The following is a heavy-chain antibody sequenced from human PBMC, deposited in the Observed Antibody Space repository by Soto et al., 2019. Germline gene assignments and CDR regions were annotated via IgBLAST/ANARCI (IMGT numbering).Heavy chain of an antibody. CDR1: GRSITSYY. J-gene: IGHJ4*02. V-gene: IGHV4-59*12. Sequence: QVVLQESGPGLVKPSETLSLTCSVSGRSITSYYWSWVRQPPGKGLEWIGYIYDNGITSQNPSLKSRVTMSADTSQNQFSLKLTSVTGADTAVYYCVRVEMYAGDFTPNFDRWGQGALVTVSS. CDR2: IYDNGIT. D-gene: IGHD2-8*01. CDR3: VRVEMYAGDFTPNFDR.